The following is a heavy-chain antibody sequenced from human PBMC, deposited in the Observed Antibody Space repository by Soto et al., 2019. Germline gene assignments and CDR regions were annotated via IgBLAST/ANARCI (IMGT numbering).Heavy chain of an antibody. CDR2: ISSSSSTI. D-gene: IGHD3-3*01. Sequence: EVQLVESGGGLVQPGGSLRLSCAASGFTFSSYSMNWVRQAPGKGLEWVSYISSSSSTIYYADSVKGRFTISRDNAKNSLYLQMNSLRAEDTAVYYCARDYDFWPSDPSIYMDVWGKGTTVTVSS. V-gene: IGHV3-48*01. CDR3: ARDYDFWPSDPSIYMDV. CDR1: GFTFSSYS. J-gene: IGHJ6*03.